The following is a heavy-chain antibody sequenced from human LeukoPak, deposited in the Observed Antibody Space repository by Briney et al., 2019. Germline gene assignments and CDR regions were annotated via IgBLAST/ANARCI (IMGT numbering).Heavy chain of an antibody. V-gene: IGHV4-4*07. J-gene: IGHJ6*03. CDR1: GGSSSGYY. D-gene: IGHD3-22*01. Sequence: SETLSLTCNISGGSSSGYYWSWIRQPAGKGLEWIGRIYTSGSTNYNPSLKSRVTISVDTSKNQFSLKLSSVTAADTAVYYCARAPNYYDSSGYYYYYCMDVWGKGTTVTISS. CDR3: ARAPNYYDSSGYYYYYCMDV. CDR2: IYTSGST.